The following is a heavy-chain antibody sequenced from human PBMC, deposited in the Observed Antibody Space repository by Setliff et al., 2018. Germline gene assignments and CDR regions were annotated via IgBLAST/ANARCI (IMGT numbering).Heavy chain of an antibody. J-gene: IGHJ3*01. Sequence: PSETLSLTCTVSDGSISNAYWSWIRQPPGKGLEWIGYIYDTGSTNSDPSLKSRVTMSVDTSKNQVSLKMTSVTAAGTAVYYCARHGPTRTDSWFDSFDVWGQGTKVTVSS. V-gene: IGHV4-59*08. CDR3: ARHGPTRTDSWFDSFDV. D-gene: IGHD3-10*01. CDR2: IYDTGST. CDR1: DGSISNAY.